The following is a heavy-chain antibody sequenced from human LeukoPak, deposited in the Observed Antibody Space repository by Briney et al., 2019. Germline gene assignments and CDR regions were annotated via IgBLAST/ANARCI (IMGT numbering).Heavy chain of an antibody. D-gene: IGHD2-15*01. CDR1: GFAFSSYW. J-gene: IGHJ4*02. Sequence: PGGSLRLSCVASGFAFSSYWMNWVRQAPGKGLEWVSSISSSSSYIYYADSVKGRFTISRDNAKNSLYLQMNSLRAEDTAVHYCARIYCSGGSCTGGFDYWGQGTLVTVSS. CDR3: ARIYCSGGSCTGGFDY. CDR2: ISSSSSYI. V-gene: IGHV3-21*01.